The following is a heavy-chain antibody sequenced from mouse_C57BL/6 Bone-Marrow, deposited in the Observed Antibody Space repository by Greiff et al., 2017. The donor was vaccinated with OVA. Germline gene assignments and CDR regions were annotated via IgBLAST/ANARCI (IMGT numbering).Heavy chain of an antibody. CDR3: ARSYYSNYHYAMDY. D-gene: IGHD2-5*01. V-gene: IGHV1-54*01. Sequence: VQLQQSGAELVRPGTSVKVSCKASGYAFTNYLIEWVKQRPGPGLEWIGVINPGSGGTNYNEKFKGKATLTADKSSSTAYMQLSSLTSEDSAVYFCARSYYSNYHYAMDYWGQGTSVTVSS. J-gene: IGHJ4*01. CDR2: INPGSGGT. CDR1: GYAFTNYL.